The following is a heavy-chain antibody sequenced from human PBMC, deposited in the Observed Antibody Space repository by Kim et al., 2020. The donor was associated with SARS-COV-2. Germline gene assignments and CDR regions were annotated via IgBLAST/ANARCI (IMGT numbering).Heavy chain of an antibody. V-gene: IGHV3-11*05. D-gene: IGHD3-16*02. Sequence: GGSLRLSCAASGFVFSDHYMNWIRQAPGKGLEWLSHISHDGTYTDYADSVKGRFIISRDNTNKSLFLQMRSLRVDDTGIYFCAREMSVYSYDGQFDSWGQGTLVTVSP. CDR1: GFVFSDHY. CDR2: ISHDGTYT. CDR3: AREMSVYSYDGQFDS. J-gene: IGHJ5*01.